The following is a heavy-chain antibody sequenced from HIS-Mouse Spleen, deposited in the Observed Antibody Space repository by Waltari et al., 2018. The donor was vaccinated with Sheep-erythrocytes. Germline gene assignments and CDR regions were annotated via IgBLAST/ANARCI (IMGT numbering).Heavy chain of an antibody. CDR1: GGSISSYY. CDR2: IYYSGST. Sequence: QVQLQESGPGLVKPSETLSLTCTVSGGSISSYYWSWIRQPPGKGLEWIGYIYYSGSTNYNPSLKSRVTISVDTSKNQFSLKLSSVTAADTAVYYCASHRFTGYSSSWYYFDYWGQGTLVTVSS. V-gene: IGHV4-59*08. CDR3: ASHRFTGYSSSWYYFDY. J-gene: IGHJ4*02. D-gene: IGHD6-13*01.